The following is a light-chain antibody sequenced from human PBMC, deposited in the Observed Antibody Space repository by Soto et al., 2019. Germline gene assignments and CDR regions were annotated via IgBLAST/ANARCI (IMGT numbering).Light chain of an antibody. CDR3: QQHGSSPFT. J-gene: IGKJ3*01. Sequence: EIVLTQSPGTLSLSPGERVTLSCRASQSVSANYLAWYQQKAGQAPRLLIYGASTRATGIPDRFSGSGSGTDFTLTISRLEPEDFAVYFCQQHGSSPFTFGPGTKVDI. CDR2: GAS. V-gene: IGKV3-20*01. CDR1: QSVSANY.